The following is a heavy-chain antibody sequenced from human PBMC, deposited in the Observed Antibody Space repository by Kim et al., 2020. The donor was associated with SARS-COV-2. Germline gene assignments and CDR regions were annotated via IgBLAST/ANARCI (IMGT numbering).Heavy chain of an antibody. Sequence: SETLSLTCAVYGGSFSGYYWSWIRQPPGKGLEWIGEINHSGSTNYNPSLKSRVTISVDTSKNQCSLKLSSVTAADTAVYYCARGTRQWMVRGPYYYYMDVWGKGTTVTVSS. D-gene: IGHD6-19*01. CDR3: ARGTRQWMVRGPYYYYMDV. V-gene: IGHV4-34*01. CDR1: GGSFSGYY. J-gene: IGHJ6*03. CDR2: INHSGST.